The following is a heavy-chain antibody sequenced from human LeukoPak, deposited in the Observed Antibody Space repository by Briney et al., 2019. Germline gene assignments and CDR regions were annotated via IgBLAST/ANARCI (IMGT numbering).Heavy chain of an antibody. Sequence: PGASVKVSCKASGYTFTGYYMHWVRQAPGQGLEWMGWINPNSGGTNYAQKFQGRVTMTRDTSISTAYMELSRLRSDDTAVYYCARDELVVPAAIKSGDFDYWGQGTLVTVSS. D-gene: IGHD2-2*02. J-gene: IGHJ4*02. CDR3: ARDELVVPAAIKSGDFDY. V-gene: IGHV1-2*02. CDR2: INPNSGGT. CDR1: GYTFTGYY.